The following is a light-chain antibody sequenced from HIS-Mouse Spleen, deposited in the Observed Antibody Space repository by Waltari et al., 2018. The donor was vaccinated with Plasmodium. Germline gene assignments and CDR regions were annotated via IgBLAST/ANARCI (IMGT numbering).Light chain of an antibody. CDR1: SSDVGDYYW. V-gene: IGLV2-11*01. CDR2: DGS. Sequence: QSALTQPRSVSVSPGQSATITCPGTSSDVGDYYWFPWYQQHPGNAPKLMIYDGSKRPSGVPDRFSGSKSGNTASLTISGLQAEDEADYYCCSYAGSYTYVFGTGTKVTVL. CDR3: CSYAGSYTYV. J-gene: IGLJ1*01.